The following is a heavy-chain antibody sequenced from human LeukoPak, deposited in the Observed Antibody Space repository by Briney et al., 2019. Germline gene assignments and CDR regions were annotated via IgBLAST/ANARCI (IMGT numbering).Heavy chain of an antibody. CDR1: GFTFSSYE. V-gene: IGHV3-48*03. J-gene: IGHJ6*03. D-gene: IGHD2-15*01. CDR2: ISSSGSTI. Sequence: GGSLRLSCAASGFTFSSYEMNWVRQAPGKGLEWVSYISSSGSTIYYADSVKGRFTISRDNAKNSLYLQMNSLRAEDTAVYYCARDGNVVVVAARTTHYYYYMDVWGKGTTVTVSS. CDR3: ARDGNVVVVAARTTHYYYYMDV.